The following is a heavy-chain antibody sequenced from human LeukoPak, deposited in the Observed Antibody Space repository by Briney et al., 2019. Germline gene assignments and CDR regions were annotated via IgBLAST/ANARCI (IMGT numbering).Heavy chain of an antibody. V-gene: IGHV4-4*07. CDR2: IYTSGST. D-gene: IGHD2-2*01. CDR3: ARDVVAAVGSFDY. Sequence: SETLSLTCTVSGESIKSFYWSWIRQPAGKGLEWVGRIYTSGSTNYSPSLKSRVTMSVDTSKNQFSLKLRSVTAADTAVYYCARDVVAAVGSFDYWGQGTQVTVSS. CDR1: GESIKSFY. J-gene: IGHJ4*02.